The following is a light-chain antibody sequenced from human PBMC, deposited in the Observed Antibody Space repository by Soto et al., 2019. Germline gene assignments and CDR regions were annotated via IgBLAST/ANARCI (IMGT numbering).Light chain of an antibody. CDR1: QGISSY. V-gene: IGKV1-9*01. CDR2: AAS. CDR3: QQLNSFPIT. J-gene: IGKJ5*01. Sequence: DIQLTQSPSFLSASVGDRVTITCRASQGISSYLAWYQQKPGKAPKLLIYAASTLQSGVPSRVSGSGSRTEFTLTISSLQPEDFATYSCQQLNSFPITFGQGTRLEIK.